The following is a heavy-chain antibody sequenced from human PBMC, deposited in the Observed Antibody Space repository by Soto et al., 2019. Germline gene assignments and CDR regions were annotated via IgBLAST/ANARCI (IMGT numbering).Heavy chain of an antibody. V-gene: IGHV1-8*01. CDR1: GYTFSSYD. J-gene: IGHJ5*01. Sequence: ASVKVSCKASGYTFSSYDINWVRQATGQGLESVGWMNANSGNTGYAEKFQGRVTMTRNASISTSYMELSSLRSEETAEYYCARSALDDDGYHYLDSWGKGTLVTVS. CDR3: ARSALDDDGYHYLDS. CDR2: MNANSGNT. D-gene: IGHD5-18*01.